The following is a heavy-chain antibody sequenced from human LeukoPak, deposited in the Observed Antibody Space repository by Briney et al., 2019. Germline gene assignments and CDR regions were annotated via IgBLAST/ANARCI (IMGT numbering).Heavy chain of an antibody. CDR1: GYTLTELS. CDR2: FDPEDGET. D-gene: IGHD4-17*01. J-gene: IGHJ4*02. Sequence: ASVKVSCKVSGYTLTELSMHWVRQAPGKGFEWMGGFDPEDGETIYAQKFQGRVTMTRDTSTSTVYMELSSLRSEDTAVYYCARDQDTIGYGENLYWGQGVLVTVSS. V-gene: IGHV1-24*01. CDR3: ARDQDTIGYGENLY.